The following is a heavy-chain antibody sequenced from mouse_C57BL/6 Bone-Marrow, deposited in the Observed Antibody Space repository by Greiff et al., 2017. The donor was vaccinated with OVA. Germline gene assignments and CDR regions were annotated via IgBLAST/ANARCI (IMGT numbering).Heavy chain of an antibody. Sequence: EVQRVESGPGLVKPSQTVFLTCTVTGISITTGNYRWSWIRQFPGNKLEWIGYIYYSGTITYNPSLTSRTTITRDTPKNQFFLEMNSLTAEDTATYYCAREKGTGLLWYSYYFDYWGQGTTLTVSS. CDR2: IYYSGTI. CDR3: AREKGTGLLWYSYYFDY. D-gene: IGHD2-1*01. J-gene: IGHJ2*01. V-gene: IGHV3-5*01. CDR1: GISITTGNYR.